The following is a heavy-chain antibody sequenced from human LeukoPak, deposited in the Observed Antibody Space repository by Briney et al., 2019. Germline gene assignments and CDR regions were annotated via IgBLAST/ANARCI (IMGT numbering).Heavy chain of an antibody. CDR1: GFTFSSYG. J-gene: IGHJ4*02. CDR2: IWYDGSNK. CDR3: ARDTHTHYDILTGSIWIDY. Sequence: GGSLRLSCAASGFTFSSYGMHWVCQAPGKGLEWVAVIWYDGSNKYYADSVKGRFTISRDNSKNTLYLQMNSLRAEDTAVYYCARDTHTHYDILTGSIWIDYWGQGTLVTVSS. V-gene: IGHV3-33*01. D-gene: IGHD3-9*01.